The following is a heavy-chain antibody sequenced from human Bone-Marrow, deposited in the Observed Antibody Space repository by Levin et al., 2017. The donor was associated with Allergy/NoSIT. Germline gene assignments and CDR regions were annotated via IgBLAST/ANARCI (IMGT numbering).Heavy chain of an antibody. CDR1: GFTFSSYA. Sequence: GESLKISCAASGFTFSSYAMSWVRQAPGKGLEWVSAISGSGGSTYYADSVKGRFTISRDNSKNTLYLQMNSLRAEDTAVYYCAKVRGRGLEWGTLDYWGQGTLVTVSS. J-gene: IGHJ4*02. CDR3: AKVRGRGLEWGTLDY. CDR2: ISGSGGST. D-gene: IGHD3-3*01. V-gene: IGHV3-23*01.